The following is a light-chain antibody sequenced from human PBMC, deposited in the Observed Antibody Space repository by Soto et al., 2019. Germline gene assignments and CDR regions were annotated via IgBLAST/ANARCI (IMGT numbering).Light chain of an antibody. CDR2: KAS. CDR3: QQYNGYPWT. CDR1: QSISNW. Sequence: DIQMTQSPSTLSASVGDRVTITCRASQSISNWLAWYQRKPGKAPNLLIYKASSLLSGVPSRFSGSGSGTEFTLTISSLQPDDFATYYCQQYNGYPWTFGQGTKVEIK. V-gene: IGKV1-5*03. J-gene: IGKJ1*01.